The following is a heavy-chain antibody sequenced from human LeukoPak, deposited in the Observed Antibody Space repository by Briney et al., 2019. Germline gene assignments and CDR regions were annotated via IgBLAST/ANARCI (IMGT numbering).Heavy chain of an antibody. V-gene: IGHV3-30*02. Sequence: GGSLRLSCAASGFTFSRYGMHWVRQAPGKGLEWVSFTRFDGKNKYYADSVKGRFTISRDNSKNTLYLQMNSLRAEDTAVYYCAIKAKGDYWGQGTLVIVSS. CDR3: AIKAKGDY. D-gene: IGHD3-10*01. CDR1: GFTFSRYG. CDR2: TRFDGKNK. J-gene: IGHJ4*02.